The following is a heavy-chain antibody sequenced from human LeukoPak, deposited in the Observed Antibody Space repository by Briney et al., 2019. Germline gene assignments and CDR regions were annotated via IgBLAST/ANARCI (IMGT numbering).Heavy chain of an antibody. V-gene: IGHV3-21*01. J-gene: IGHJ4*02. CDR1: GFTFSTSN. CDR3: ARDRGSLGNGYNEDYFDY. Sequence: GGSLRLSCAAAGFTFSTSNMNWVRQAPGKGLEWVSCIGGSESYMSYADSVKGRFTISRDNAKNSVYLQMSSLRVEDTAVYSCARDRGSLGNGYNEDYFDYWGQGILVTVSS. CDR2: IGGSESYM. D-gene: IGHD5-24*01.